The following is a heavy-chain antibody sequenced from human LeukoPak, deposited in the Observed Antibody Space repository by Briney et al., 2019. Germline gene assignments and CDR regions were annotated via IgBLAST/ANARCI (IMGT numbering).Heavy chain of an antibody. D-gene: IGHD3-16*01. CDR2: ISDSGGDT. V-gene: IGHV3-23*01. J-gene: IGHJ4*02. CDR1: GFSFSSYA. Sequence: PEGSLRLSCAASGFSFSSYAMSWVRQAPGKGLEWVSGISDSGGDTYYADSVKGRFIISRDNSKSTLYVEMTSLRAEDTAIYYCAITYVSGAYNLNHWGQGTLVTVSS. CDR3: AITYVSGAYNLNH.